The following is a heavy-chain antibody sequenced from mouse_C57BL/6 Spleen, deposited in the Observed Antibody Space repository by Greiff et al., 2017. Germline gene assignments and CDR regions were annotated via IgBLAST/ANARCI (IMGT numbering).Heavy chain of an antibody. CDR2: IYPGDGDT. Sequence: QVQLQQSGAELVKPGASVKISCKASGYAFSSYWMNWVKQRPGKGLEWIGQIYPGDGDTNYNGKFKGKATLTADKSSSTAYMQLSSLTAEDSAVYFCARPRSNYEGSVDYWGQGTTLTVSS. V-gene: IGHV1-80*01. CDR1: GYAFSSYW. D-gene: IGHD2-5*01. J-gene: IGHJ2*01. CDR3: ARPRSNYEGSVDY.